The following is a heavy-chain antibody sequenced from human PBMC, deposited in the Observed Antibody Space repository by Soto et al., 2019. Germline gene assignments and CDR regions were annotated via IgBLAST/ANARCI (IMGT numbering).Heavy chain of an antibody. CDR3: ARDQKNRYDHSDSNHYYYGMDV. J-gene: IGHJ6*02. Sequence: ASVKVSCKASGYTLTSYYIHWVRQAPGHGLEWMGVINPSDGTTTYAQKFQGRVIMTRDTSTTTVFMELGSLRSEDTAVYYCARDQKNRYDHSDSNHYYYGMDVWGQGTTVTVSS. V-gene: IGHV1-46*01. CDR2: INPSDGTT. D-gene: IGHD3-22*01. CDR1: GYTLTSYY.